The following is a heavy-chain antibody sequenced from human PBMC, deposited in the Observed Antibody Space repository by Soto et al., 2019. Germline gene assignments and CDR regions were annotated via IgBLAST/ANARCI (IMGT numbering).Heavy chain of an antibody. J-gene: IGHJ6*02. Sequence: GGSLRLSCAASGFTFSSYAMHWVRQAPGKGLEWAAVISYDGSNKYYADSVKGRFTISRDNSKNTLYLQMNSLRAEDTAVYYCARDKTGTTTIYYYYGMDVWGQGTTVTVSS. D-gene: IGHD1-7*01. V-gene: IGHV3-30-3*01. CDR3: ARDKTGTTTIYYYYGMDV. CDR1: GFTFSSYA. CDR2: ISYDGSNK.